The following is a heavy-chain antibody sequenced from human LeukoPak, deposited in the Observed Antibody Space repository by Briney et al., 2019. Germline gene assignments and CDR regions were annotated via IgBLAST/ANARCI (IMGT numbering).Heavy chain of an antibody. Sequence: SETLSLACAVSGGSFSGYYWYWIRQPPGKGLEWIGEINRGESTNYNPSLKSRATLSVDTSKNQFSLKLTSVTAADTAVYYCARGRTYYYDTSGYYPSIYYGMDVWGQGTTVTVSS. CDR3: ARGRTYYYDTSGYYPSIYYGMDV. V-gene: IGHV4-34*01. CDR1: GGSFSGYY. J-gene: IGHJ6*02. D-gene: IGHD3-22*01. CDR2: INRGEST.